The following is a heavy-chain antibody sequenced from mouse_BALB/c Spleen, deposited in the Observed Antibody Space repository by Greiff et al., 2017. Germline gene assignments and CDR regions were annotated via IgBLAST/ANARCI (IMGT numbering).Heavy chain of an antibody. J-gene: IGHJ3*01. CDR1: GFTFSSYG. D-gene: IGHD1-1*02. V-gene: IGHV5-6*01. Sequence: EVQVVESGGDLVKPGGSLKLSCAASGFTFSSYGMSWVRQTPDKRLEWVATISSGGSYTYYPDSVKGRFTISRDNAKNTLYLQMSSLKSEDTAMYYCARHSGGTTWFAYWGQGTLVTVSA. CDR2: ISSGGSYT. CDR3: ARHSGGTTWFAY.